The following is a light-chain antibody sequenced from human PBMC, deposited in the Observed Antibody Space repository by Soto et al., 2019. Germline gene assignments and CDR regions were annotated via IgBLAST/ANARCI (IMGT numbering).Light chain of an antibody. J-gene: IGKJ4*01. CDR3: QQRDNLPLT. Sequence: DIQMTQSPSSLSASVGDRVTITCQASRDIYNYLNWYQQKPGKPPKLLIYDASNLETGVPSRFSGGGSATVFSFTISSLQPEDFAIYYCQQRDNLPLTFGGGTRVDIK. CDR2: DAS. V-gene: IGKV1-33*01. CDR1: RDIYNY.